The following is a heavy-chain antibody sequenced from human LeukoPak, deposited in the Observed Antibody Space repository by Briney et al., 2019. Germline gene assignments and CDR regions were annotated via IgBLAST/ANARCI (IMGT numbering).Heavy chain of an antibody. CDR1: GFTFSSYT. CDR2: ISYDGSNK. V-gene: IGHV3-30-3*01. CDR3: ARDHTALSYLRVYGSGVFAG. J-gene: IGHJ4*02. Sequence: GRSLRLSCAASGFTFSSYTMHWVRQAPGKGLEWVAVISYDGSNKYYADSVKGRFTISRDNSKNTLYLQMNSLRAEDTAVYYCARDHTALSYLRVYGSGVFAGWGQGTLVIVSS. D-gene: IGHD3-10*01.